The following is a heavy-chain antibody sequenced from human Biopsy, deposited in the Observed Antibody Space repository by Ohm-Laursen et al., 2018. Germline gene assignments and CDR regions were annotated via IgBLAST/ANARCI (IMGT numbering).Heavy chain of an antibody. Sequence: ASVKVSCKAPGGTFSNYGVNWVRQAPGQGLEWLGGNIPILGTGNYAQKFQDRVTVAADSPTSTVDMELTSLTSDDTAVYFCAREAIGYQLPCDDWGQGTLVTVSS. CDR3: AREAIGYQLPCDD. CDR2: NIPILGTG. D-gene: IGHD2-2*01. V-gene: IGHV1-69*13. CDR1: GGTFSNYG. J-gene: IGHJ4*02.